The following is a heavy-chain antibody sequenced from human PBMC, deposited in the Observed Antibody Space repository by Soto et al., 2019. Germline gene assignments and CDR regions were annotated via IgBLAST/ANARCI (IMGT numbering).Heavy chain of an antibody. CDR3: TTITMVRGDKRHNRLDP. CDR2: IKSKIDGGTI. CDR1: GFIFSNAW. Sequence: GGSLRLSCAASGFIFSNAWMNWVRQAPGKGLEWVGRIKSKIDGGTIDYAAPVKGRFTISRDDSKNTLYLQMNSLKTEDTAVYYCTTITMVRGDKRHNRLDPWGQGTLVTVSS. J-gene: IGHJ5*02. D-gene: IGHD3-10*01. V-gene: IGHV3-15*07.